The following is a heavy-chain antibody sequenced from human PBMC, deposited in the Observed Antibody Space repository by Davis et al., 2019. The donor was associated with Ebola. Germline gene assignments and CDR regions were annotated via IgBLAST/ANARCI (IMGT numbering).Heavy chain of an antibody. Sequence: SVKVSCKVSGGTFNFYAINWVRQAPGQGLEWLGKIIPIGGMVNYAQKFQGRITISADTSTNTAYMELSSLRSEDTAVYFCARDYEYCGSTNCFFHYWGQGALVTVSS. V-gene: IGHV1-69*04. D-gene: IGHD2-2*01. CDR1: GGTFNFYA. J-gene: IGHJ4*02. CDR2: IIPIGGMV. CDR3: ARDYEYCGSTNCFFHY.